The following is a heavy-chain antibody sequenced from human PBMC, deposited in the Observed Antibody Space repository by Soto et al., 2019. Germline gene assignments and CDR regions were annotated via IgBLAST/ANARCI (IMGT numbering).Heavy chain of an antibody. Sequence: GESLKISCKGSGYSFTSYWIGWVRQMPGKGLEWMGIIYPGDSDTRYSPSFQGQVTISADKSISTAYLQWSSLKASDTAMYYWARPTSLSGSYYHDAFDIWGQGTMVTVSS. V-gene: IGHV5-51*01. CDR3: ARPTSLSGSYYHDAFDI. CDR1: GYSFTSYW. D-gene: IGHD1-26*01. CDR2: IYPGDSDT. J-gene: IGHJ3*02.